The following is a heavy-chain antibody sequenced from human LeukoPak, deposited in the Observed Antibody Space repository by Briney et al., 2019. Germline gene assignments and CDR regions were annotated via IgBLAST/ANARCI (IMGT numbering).Heavy chain of an antibody. J-gene: IGHJ6*04. CDR2: IYYSGST. CDR1: GGSISSSSYY. D-gene: IGHD3-10*01. Sequence: SETLSLTCTVSGGSISSSSYYWGWIRQPPGKGLEWIGSIYYSGSTYYNPSLKSRVTISVDTSKNQFSLKLSSVTAADTAVYYCARHVSGGFGETDVWGKGTTVTVSS. CDR3: ARHVSGGFGETDV. V-gene: IGHV4-39*01.